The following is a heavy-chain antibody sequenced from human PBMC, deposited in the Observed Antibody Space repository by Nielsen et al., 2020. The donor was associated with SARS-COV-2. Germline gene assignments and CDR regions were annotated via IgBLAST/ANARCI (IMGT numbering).Heavy chain of an antibody. CDR1: GGSFSGYY. Sequence: GSLRLSCAVYGGSFSGYYWSWIRQPPGKGLEWIGEINHSGSTNYNPSLKSRVTISVDTSKNQFSLKLSSVTAAGTAVYYCARGSISMVRGVIQNYYYYYGMDVWGQGTTVTVSS. V-gene: IGHV4-34*01. D-gene: IGHD3-10*01. CDR2: INHSGST. J-gene: IGHJ6*02. CDR3: ARGSISMVRGVIQNYYYYYGMDV.